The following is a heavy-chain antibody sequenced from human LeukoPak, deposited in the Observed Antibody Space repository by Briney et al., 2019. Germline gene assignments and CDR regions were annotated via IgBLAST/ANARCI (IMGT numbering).Heavy chain of an antibody. CDR2: INPNSGGT. CDR1: GYTFTGYY. Sequence: EASVKVSCKASGYTFTGYYMHWVRQAPGQGLEWMGWINPNSGGTNYAQKFQGRVTMTPDTSTSTAYMELRSLRSDDTAVYYCARVIFTSRHFDYWGQGTLVTVSS. D-gene: IGHD3/OR15-3a*01. CDR3: ARVIFTSRHFDY. V-gene: IGHV1-2*02. J-gene: IGHJ4*02.